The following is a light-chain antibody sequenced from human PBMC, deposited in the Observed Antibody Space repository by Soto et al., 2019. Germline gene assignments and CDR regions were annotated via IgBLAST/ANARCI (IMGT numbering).Light chain of an antibody. V-gene: IGKV1-39*01. J-gene: IGKJ3*01. CDR1: QSINTF. CDR3: QQSYTTPT. CDR2: AAS. Sequence: DIQMTQSPSSLSASVGDRVTITCRASQSINTFLHLYQQKPGKAPKLLIYAASSLQSGVPSRFSGSRSGTDFTLTISSLQPEDFATYYCQQSYTTPTFGPGTKVDLK.